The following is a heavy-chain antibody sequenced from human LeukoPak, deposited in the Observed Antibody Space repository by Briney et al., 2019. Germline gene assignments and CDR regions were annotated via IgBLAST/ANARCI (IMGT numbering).Heavy chain of an antibody. J-gene: IGHJ6*03. Sequence: GASVKVSCKASGYTFTGYYMHWVRQAPGQGLEWMGWINPNSGGTNYAQKFQGRVTMTTDTSTSTAYMELRSLRSDDTAVYYCARIRSYYGSGSYKSPLYYYYMDVWGKGTTVTISS. CDR3: ARIRSYYGSGSYKSPLYYYYMDV. D-gene: IGHD3-10*01. CDR2: INPNSGGT. CDR1: GYTFTGYY. V-gene: IGHV1-2*02.